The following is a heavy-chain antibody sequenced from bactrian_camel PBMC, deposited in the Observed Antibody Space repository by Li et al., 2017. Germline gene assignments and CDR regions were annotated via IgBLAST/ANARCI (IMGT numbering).Heavy chain of an antibody. CDR2: IASDGVP. J-gene: IGHJ4*01. CDR3: VYRRGQTYCSPRNVAGFPY. V-gene: IGHV3S55*01. D-gene: IGHD2*01. CDR1: GYTDSRYC. Sequence: HVQLVESGGGSVQAGGSLRLSCAASGYTDSRYCMGWFRQAPGKEGEGVAAIASDGVPDYADSVKGRFTISQDKAKNTLYLRMNSLKPEDTDTYYCVYRRGQTYCSPRNVAGFPYRGQGTQVTVS.